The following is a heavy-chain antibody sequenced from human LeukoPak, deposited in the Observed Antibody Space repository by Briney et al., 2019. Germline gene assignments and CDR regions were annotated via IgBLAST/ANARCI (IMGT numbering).Heavy chain of an antibody. CDR2: INPNSGNT. D-gene: IGHD3-22*01. CDR3: AREEITMIVVAIGYNWFDP. V-gene: IGHV1-8*02. CDR1: GYTFTGYY. J-gene: IGHJ5*02. Sequence: GASVKVSCKASGYTFTGYYMHWVRQAPGQGLEWMGWINPNSGNTGYAQKFQGRVTMTRNTSISTAYMELSSLRSEDTAVYYCAREEITMIVVAIGYNWFDPWGQGTLVTVSS.